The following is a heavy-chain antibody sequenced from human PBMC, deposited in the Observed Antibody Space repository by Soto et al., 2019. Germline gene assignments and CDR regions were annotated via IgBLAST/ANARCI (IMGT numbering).Heavy chain of an antibody. CDR2: VIPIFGTT. CDR1: GGTFSSFA. Sequence: QVQLVQSGAEVKKPGSSVKVSCKASGGTFSSFAIIWVRQAPGQGLEWMGGVIPIFGTTDYAQKFQGSVTIIADESTSTAYMELSSLRSEDTAVYYCAREAAAGTNRFDPWGQGTLVIVSS. V-gene: IGHV1-69*01. CDR3: AREAAAGTNRFDP. J-gene: IGHJ5*02. D-gene: IGHD6-13*01.